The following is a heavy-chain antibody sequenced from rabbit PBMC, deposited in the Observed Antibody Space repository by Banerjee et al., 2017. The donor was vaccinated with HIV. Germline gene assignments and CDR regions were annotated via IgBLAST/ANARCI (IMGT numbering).Heavy chain of an antibody. CDR3: ARDLAGVTGWNFNL. D-gene: IGHD4-1*01. CDR2: IYTSSGAT. V-gene: IGHV1S45*01. CDR1: GFSFSSNA. J-gene: IGHJ4*01. Sequence: QEQLEESGGDLVKPEGFLTLTCTASGFSFSSNAMCWVRQAPGKGPEWIGCIYTSSGATYYASWAKGRFTISKTSSTTVTLQMISLTAADTATYFCARDLAGVTGWNFNLWGPGTLVTVS.